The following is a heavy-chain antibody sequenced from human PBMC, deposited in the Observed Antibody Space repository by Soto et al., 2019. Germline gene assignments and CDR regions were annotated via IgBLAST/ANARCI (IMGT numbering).Heavy chain of an antibody. V-gene: IGHV5-51*01. CDR3: ARRHYCRGDCTINPDYYYGIDV. D-gene: IGHD2-21*02. J-gene: IGHJ6*02. Sequence: GESLKISCKGSGYSFTSYWIGWVRQMPGKGLEWVGIICPGYSNIIYSPSVQGQVTISADMSISTAYLQWSSLKASDTAIYYCARRHYCRGDCTINPDYYYGIDVWGQGTTVTVSS. CDR2: ICPGYSNI. CDR1: GYSFTSYW.